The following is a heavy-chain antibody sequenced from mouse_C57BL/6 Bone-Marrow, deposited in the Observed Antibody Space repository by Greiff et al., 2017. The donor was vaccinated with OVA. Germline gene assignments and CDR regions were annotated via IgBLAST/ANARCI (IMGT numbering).Heavy chain of an antibody. Sequence: QVQLQQSGAELAKPGASVKLSCKASGYTFTSYWMHWVKQRPGQGLEWIGYINPSSGYTKYNQKFKDKATLTADKSSSTAYMQLSSLPYEDSAVYYCARWSLLYYDYDDWYVDVWGTGTTVTVAS. D-gene: IGHD2-4*01. CDR1: GYTFTSYW. V-gene: IGHV1-7*01. J-gene: IGHJ1*03. CDR3: ARWSLLYYDYDDWYVDV. CDR2: INPSSGYT.